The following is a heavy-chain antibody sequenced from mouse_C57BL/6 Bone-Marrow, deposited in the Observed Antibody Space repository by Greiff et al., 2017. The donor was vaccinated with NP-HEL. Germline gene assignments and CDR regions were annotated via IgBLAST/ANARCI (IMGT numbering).Heavy chain of an antibody. CDR1: GYTFTSYW. J-gene: IGHJ3*01. CDR3: TTFSVGVWFAY. V-gene: IGHV1-5*01. Sequence: EVKLVESGTVLARPGASVKMSCKTSGYTFTSYWMHWVKQRPGQGLEWIGAIYPGNSDTSYNQKFKGKAKLTAVTSASTAYMELISLTNEGAAVYYCTTFSVGVWFAYWGQGTLVTVSA. D-gene: IGHD6-1*01. CDR2: IYPGNSDT.